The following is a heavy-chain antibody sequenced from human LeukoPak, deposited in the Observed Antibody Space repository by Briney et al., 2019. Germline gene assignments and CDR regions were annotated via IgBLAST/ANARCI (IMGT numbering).Heavy chain of an antibody. CDR3: ARAGGRGPLGTWTILVDDY. Sequence: ASVKVSCKASGYTFTSYGISWVRQAPGQGLEWMGWISAYNGNTNYAQKLQGRVTMTTDTSTSTAYMELRSLRSDDTAVYYCARAGGRGPLGTWTILVDDYWGQGTLVTVSS. V-gene: IGHV1-18*01. D-gene: IGHD3-9*01. J-gene: IGHJ4*02. CDR2: ISAYNGNT. CDR1: GYTFTSYG.